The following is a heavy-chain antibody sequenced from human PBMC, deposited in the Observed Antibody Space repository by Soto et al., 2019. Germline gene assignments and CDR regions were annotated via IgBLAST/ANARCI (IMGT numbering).Heavy chain of an antibody. V-gene: IGHV2-5*01. Sequence: SGPTLVNPTQTLTLTCTFSGFSLSTSGVGVGWIRQPPGKALEWLALIYWNDDKRYSPSLKSRLTITKDTSKNQVVLTMTNMDPVDTATYYCAHSRGYCSSTSCYGLRKRFDPWGQGTLVTVSS. CDR1: GFSLSTSGVG. CDR3: AHSRGYCSSTSCYGLRKRFDP. J-gene: IGHJ5*02. D-gene: IGHD2-2*01. CDR2: IYWNDDK.